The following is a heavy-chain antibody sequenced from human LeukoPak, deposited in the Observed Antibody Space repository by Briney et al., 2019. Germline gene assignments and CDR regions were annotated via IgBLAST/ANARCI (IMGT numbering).Heavy chain of an antibody. J-gene: IGHJ4*02. CDR3: ARSLSGTYATFDS. CDR2: IYYSGTT. V-gene: IGHV4-31*03. D-gene: IGHD1-26*01. Sequence: PSQTLSLTCTVSGASISSGGYYWRWLRQHPGTGQEWIEYIYYSGTTYYNPSPKSRITISVDTSKNHFSLKLSSVTAADTAVYYCARSLSGTYATFDSWGQGTVVTVSS. CDR1: GASISSGGYY.